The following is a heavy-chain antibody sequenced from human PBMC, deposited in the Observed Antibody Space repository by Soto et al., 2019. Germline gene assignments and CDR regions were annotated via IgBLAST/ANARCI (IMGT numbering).Heavy chain of an antibody. D-gene: IGHD6-6*01. CDR3: PRDVAGIAARPSYDYYYRMDV. J-gene: IGHJ6*02. CDR2: ISAYNGNT. CDR1: GYTFTSYG. Sequence: ASVKVSCKAPGYTFTSYGISWVRQAPGQGLEWMGWISAYNGNTTYAQKLQGRVTMTTYTSRSTAYMELSSLRSDDTAVYYCPRDVAGIAARPSYDYYYRMDVWGQGTTVTVSS. V-gene: IGHV1-18*01.